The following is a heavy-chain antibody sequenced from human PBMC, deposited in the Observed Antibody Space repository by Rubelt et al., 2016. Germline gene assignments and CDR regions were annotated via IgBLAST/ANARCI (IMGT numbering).Heavy chain of an antibody. Sequence: QVQLLQPGAAVKKPASSVKVSCQASRYTFTSYYMHWVRQAPGQGLEWLGIINPSGGSTRYAKKVQGRITRTRDTSTSTVYMELSSLRSENTAVYYCARDRIRIAARQGWYFDLWGRGTLVTVSS. J-gene: IGHJ2*01. CDR2: INPSGGST. CDR3: ARDRIRIAARQGWYFDL. V-gene: IGHV1-46*01. CDR1: RYTFTSYY. D-gene: IGHD6-6*01.